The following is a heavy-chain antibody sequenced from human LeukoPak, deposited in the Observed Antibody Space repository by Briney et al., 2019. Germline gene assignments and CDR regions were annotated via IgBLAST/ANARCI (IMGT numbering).Heavy chain of an antibody. CDR2: IYYSGST. J-gene: IGHJ5*02. D-gene: IGHD6-13*01. CDR1: GGSISSYY. Sequence: SETLSLTCTVSGGSISSYYWSWIRQPPGKGLEWIGYIYYSGSTNYNPSLKSRVTISVDTSKNQFSLKLSSVTAADTAVYYCAREPAAVVNWFDPWGQGTLVTVSS. CDR3: AREPAAVVNWFDP. V-gene: IGHV4-59*01.